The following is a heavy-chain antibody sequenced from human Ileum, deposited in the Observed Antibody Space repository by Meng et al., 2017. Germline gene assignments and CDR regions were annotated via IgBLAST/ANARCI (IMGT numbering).Heavy chain of an antibody. J-gene: IGHJ4*02. CDR2: IHYSGST. CDR3: ARRIRGGSYLG. V-gene: IGHV4-34*01. Sequence: QLQLMPWGAGMLKPSETLSLTCNVYGDSFTDYYWNWIRQPPGQGLEWIGEIHYSGSTNYNPSLESRVTISEDTSQKQFSLRLSSVTAADTAVYYCARRIRGGSYLGWGQGTLVTVSS. D-gene: IGHD1-26*01. CDR1: GDSFTDYY.